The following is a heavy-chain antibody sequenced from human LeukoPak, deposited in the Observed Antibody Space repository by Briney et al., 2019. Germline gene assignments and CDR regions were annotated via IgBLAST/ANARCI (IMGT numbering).Heavy chain of an antibody. CDR3: ARDQSGAYIFDY. CDR1: GGSISSHY. Sequence: SETLSLTCTVSGGSISSHYWSWIRQFPGKGLEWIGSIYYSGITSYNPSLKSRVTLSVHTSKNQFSLRLSSVAAADTAVYYCARDQSGAYIFDYWGQGTLATVSS. D-gene: IGHD1-26*01. V-gene: IGHV4-59*11. J-gene: IGHJ4*02. CDR2: IYYSGIT.